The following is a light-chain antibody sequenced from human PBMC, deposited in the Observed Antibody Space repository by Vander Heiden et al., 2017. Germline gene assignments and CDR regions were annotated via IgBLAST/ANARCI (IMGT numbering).Light chain of an antibody. CDR3: QQSYRTPYT. CDR1: QSISIY. Sequence: DIQMTQSPSTLSASVGDKVTITCRASQSISIYLNWYQQRPGKAPELLISGASSLHSGVPSRFSGSGSGTVFTPTINSLQPDDFATYYCQQSYRTPYTFGQGSKLEIK. CDR2: GAS. V-gene: IGKV1-39*01. J-gene: IGKJ2*01.